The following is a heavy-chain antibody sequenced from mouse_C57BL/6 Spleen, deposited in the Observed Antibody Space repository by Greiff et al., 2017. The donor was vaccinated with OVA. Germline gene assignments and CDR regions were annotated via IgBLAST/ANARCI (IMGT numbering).Heavy chain of an antibody. D-gene: IGHD2-4*01. Sequence: VQRVESGPGLVAPSQSLSITCTVSGFSLTSYAISWVRQPPGKGLEWLGVIWTGGGTNYNSALKSRLSISKDNSKSQVFLKMNSLQTDDTARYYCARSYYDYDGYYFDYWGQGTTLTVSS. CDR1: GFSLTSYA. V-gene: IGHV2-9-1*01. J-gene: IGHJ2*01. CDR3: ARSYYDYDGYYFDY. CDR2: IWTGGGT.